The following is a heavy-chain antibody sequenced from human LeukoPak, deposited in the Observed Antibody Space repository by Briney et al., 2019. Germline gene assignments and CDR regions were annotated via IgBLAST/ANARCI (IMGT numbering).Heavy chain of an antibody. CDR2: VYYSGGT. D-gene: IGHD2-2*01. J-gene: IGHJ5*02. V-gene: IGHV4-59*01. CDR1: GGSINNYY. CDR3: ARIGYCSSTSCPTFRFDP. Sequence: SETLSLTCTVSGGSINNYYWTWIRQPPGKGLEWIGYVYYSGGTNYNPSLKSRVTISVDTSKNQFSLKLSSVTAADTAVYYCARIGYCSSTSCPTFRFDPWGQGTLVTVSS.